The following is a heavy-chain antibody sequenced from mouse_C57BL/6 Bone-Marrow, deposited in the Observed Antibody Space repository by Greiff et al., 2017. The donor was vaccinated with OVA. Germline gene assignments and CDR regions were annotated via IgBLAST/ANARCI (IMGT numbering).Heavy chain of an antibody. D-gene: IGHD3-2*02. V-gene: IGHV14-1*01. CDR1: GFNIKDYY. CDR2: IDPEDGDT. CDR3: TTEGQLRLPGYFDY. Sequence: VQLQQSGAELVRPGASVKLSCTASGFNIKDYYMHWVKQRPEQGLEWIGRIDPEDGDTEYAPKFQGKATMTADTSSNTAYLQLSSLTSEDTAVYYCTTEGQLRLPGYFDYWGQGTTLTVSS. J-gene: IGHJ2*01.